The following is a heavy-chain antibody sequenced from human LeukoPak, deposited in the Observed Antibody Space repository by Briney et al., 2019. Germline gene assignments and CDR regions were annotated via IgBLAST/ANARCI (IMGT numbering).Heavy chain of an antibody. D-gene: IGHD5-12*01. V-gene: IGHV3-53*05. CDR1: GFTVSSNY. CDR2: IYSGGST. J-gene: IGHJ4*02. CDR3: ARDLGYSGYAGLDY. Sequence: GGSLRLSCAASGFTVSSNYMSWVRQAPGKGLEWVSVIYSGGSTYYADSVKGRFTISRDNSKNTLYLQMNSLRAEDTAVYYCARDLGYSGYAGLDYWGQGTLVTVSS.